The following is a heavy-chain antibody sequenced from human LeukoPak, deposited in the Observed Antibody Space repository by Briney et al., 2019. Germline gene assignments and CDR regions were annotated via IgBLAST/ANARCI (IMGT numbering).Heavy chain of an antibody. Sequence: SGGSLRLSCAASGFTFSSYSMNWVRQAPGKGLEWVSSISSSSSYVYYADSVKGRFTISRDNAKNSLYLQMNSLRAEDTAVYYCARGMATIDGYYYYMDVWGKGTTVTVSS. CDR1: GFTFSSYS. J-gene: IGHJ6*03. D-gene: IGHD5-24*01. CDR3: ARGMATIDGYYYYMDV. V-gene: IGHV3-21*01. CDR2: ISSSSSYV.